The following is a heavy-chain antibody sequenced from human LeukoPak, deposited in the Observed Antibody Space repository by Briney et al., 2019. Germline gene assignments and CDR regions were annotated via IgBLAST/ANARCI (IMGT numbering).Heavy chain of an antibody. CDR1: GFTFSSYE. CDR2: ISSSCSTI. J-gene: IGHJ6*04. V-gene: IGHV3-48*03. D-gene: IGHD3-10*02. CDR3: AELGITMIGGV. Sequence: GGSLTLSCAASGFTFSSYEMNWDCLAPGKGLDWVSYISSSCSTIYYADSVKGRFTISRDNAKNSLYLRMNSLRAEDTAVYECAELGITMIGGVWGKGPTVTISS.